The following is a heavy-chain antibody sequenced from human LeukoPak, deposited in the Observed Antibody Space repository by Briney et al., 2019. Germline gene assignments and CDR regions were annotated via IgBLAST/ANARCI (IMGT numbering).Heavy chain of an antibody. J-gene: IGHJ4*01. D-gene: IGHD4/OR15-4a*01. V-gene: IGHV3-23*01. CDR2: INGRGDST. CDR3: AKDQGSGHGAYTWGTFDF. CDR1: GFTFSSYA. Sequence: PGRSLRLSCAASGFTFSSYAMSWVRQAPGKGLEWVSGINGRGDSTVYADAVKGRFTISRDNFKSTLYLQMNSLRVEDTAGYYCAKDQGSGHGAYTWGTFDFWGLETLVTVSS.